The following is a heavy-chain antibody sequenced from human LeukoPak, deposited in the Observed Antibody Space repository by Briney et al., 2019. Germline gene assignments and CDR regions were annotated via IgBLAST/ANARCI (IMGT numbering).Heavy chain of an antibody. J-gene: IGHJ4*02. Sequence: SETLSLTCTVSGGSINSFYWSWIRQPPGKGLEWIGYIYYSGTTNYNPSLKSRVSISVDTSKTQFSLKLSSVTAADTAVYYCARALSFWSQTDYWGQGTLVTVSS. V-gene: IGHV4-59*01. CDR3: ARALSFWSQTDY. D-gene: IGHD3-3*01. CDR1: GGSINSFY. CDR2: IYYSGTT.